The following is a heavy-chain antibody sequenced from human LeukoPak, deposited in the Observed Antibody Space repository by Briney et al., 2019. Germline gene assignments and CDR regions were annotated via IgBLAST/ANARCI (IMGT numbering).Heavy chain of an antibody. CDR3: ARDRGECTNGGCYYHDFDY. V-gene: IGHV3-7*01. Sequence: SGGSLRLSCAASGFTFSSYWMTWVRQAPGKGLEWVANIKQDGSNKYYVDSVKGRFTISRDNAKNSLSLHMNSLRAEDTAVYYCARDRGECTNGGCYYHDFDYWGQGTLVTVSS. D-gene: IGHD2-8*01. CDR1: GFTFSSYW. J-gene: IGHJ4*02. CDR2: IKQDGSNK.